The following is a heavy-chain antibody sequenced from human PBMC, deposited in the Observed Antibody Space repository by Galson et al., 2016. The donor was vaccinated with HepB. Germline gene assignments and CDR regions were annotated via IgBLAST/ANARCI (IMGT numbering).Heavy chain of an antibody. CDR2: IYSGGST. J-gene: IGHJ4*02. CDR1: GFIVSSNY. V-gene: IGHV3-66*01. CDR3: ARVIAEDEALGD. Sequence: SLRLSCAASGFIVSSNYMSWVRQAPGKGLEWVSVIYSGGSTYYADSVKGRFTISRDNSKNTLYLQMNSLRAEDTAVYYCARVIAEDEALGDWGQGTLVTVSS. D-gene: IGHD6-13*01.